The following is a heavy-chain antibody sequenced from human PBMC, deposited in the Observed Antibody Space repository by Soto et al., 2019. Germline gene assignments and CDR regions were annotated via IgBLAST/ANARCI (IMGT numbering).Heavy chain of an antibody. J-gene: IGHJ6*02. V-gene: IGHV3-23*01. CDR1: GFTFSSYA. D-gene: IGHD3-10*01. Sequence: LRLSCAASGFTFSSYAMSWVRQAPGKGLEWVSTISGSGGSTYYADSVKGRFTISRDNSKNTLYLQMNSLRAEDTAVYYCAKVPTMVRNASAYHYYYGMDVWGQGTTVTVSS. CDR2: ISGSGGST. CDR3: AKVPTMVRNASAYHYYYGMDV.